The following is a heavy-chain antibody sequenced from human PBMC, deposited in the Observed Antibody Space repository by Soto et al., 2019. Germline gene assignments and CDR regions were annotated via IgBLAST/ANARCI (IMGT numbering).Heavy chain of an antibody. Sequence: SETLSLTCTVSGGSISSGDYYWSWIRQPPGKGLEWIGYIYYSGSTYYNPSLKSRVTISVDTSKNQFSLKLSSVTAADTAVYYCARGAYWSSTGCCITAVYYYGMDVCGQGTTVTVSS. J-gene: IGHJ6*02. CDR3: ARGAYWSSTGCCITAVYYYGMDV. CDR1: GGSISSGDYY. V-gene: IGHV4-30-4*01. D-gene: IGHD2-2*01. CDR2: IYYSGST.